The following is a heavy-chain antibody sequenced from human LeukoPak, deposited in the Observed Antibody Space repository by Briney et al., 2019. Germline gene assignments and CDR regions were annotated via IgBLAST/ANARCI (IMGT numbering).Heavy chain of an antibody. D-gene: IGHD3-22*01. CDR2: INHSGST. J-gene: IGHJ4*02. Sequence: PSETLSLTCTVSGGSISSSHYYWGWIRQSPGKGLEWIGEINHSGSTNYNPSLKSRVTISVDTSKNQFSLKLSSVTAADTAVYYCARDPSSSGYYRDYWGQGTLVTVSS. CDR3: ARDPSSSGYYRDY. CDR1: GGSISSSHYY. V-gene: IGHV4-39*07.